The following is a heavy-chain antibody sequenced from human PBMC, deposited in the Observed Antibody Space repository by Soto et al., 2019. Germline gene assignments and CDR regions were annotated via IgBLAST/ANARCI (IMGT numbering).Heavy chain of an antibody. Sequence: SETLSLTCTVSGGSISSGGYYWSWIRQHPGKGLEWIGYIYYSGSTYYNPSLKSRVTISVDTSKNQFSLKLSSVTAADTAVYYCARGGAYCGGDCPLGPYYYGMDVWGQGTTVTVSS. CDR2: IYYSGST. D-gene: IGHD2-21*02. J-gene: IGHJ6*02. V-gene: IGHV4-31*03. CDR3: ARGGAYCGGDCPLGPYYYGMDV. CDR1: GGSISSGGYY.